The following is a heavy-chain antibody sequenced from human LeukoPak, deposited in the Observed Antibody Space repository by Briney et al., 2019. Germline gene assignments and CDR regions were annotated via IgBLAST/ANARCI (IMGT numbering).Heavy chain of an antibody. CDR3: AREPRPVGATSFGYYFDY. V-gene: IGHV1-46*01. CDR1: GYTFTSNY. D-gene: IGHD1-26*01. CDR2: IYPRDGST. J-gene: IGHJ4*02. Sequence: ASVKVSCKASGYTFTSNYIHWVRQAPGQGLEWMGMIYPRDGSTSYAQNFQGRVIMTRDTSTSTVHMDLSSLRSEDAAVYYCAREPRPVGATSFGYYFDYWGQGTLVTVSS.